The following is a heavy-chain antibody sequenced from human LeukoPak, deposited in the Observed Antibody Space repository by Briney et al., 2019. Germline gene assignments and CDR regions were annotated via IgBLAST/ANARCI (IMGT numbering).Heavy chain of an antibody. D-gene: IGHD3-22*01. V-gene: IGHV1-8*01. Sequence: ASVKVSCKASGYTFTSYDINWVRQATGQGLEWMGWMNPNSGNTGYAQTFQGRVTMTRNTSISTAYMELSSLRAEDTAVYYCARGGLSMIVGGGADAFDIWGQGTMVTVSS. CDR3: ARGGLSMIVGGGADAFDI. CDR1: GYTFTSYD. CDR2: MNPNSGNT. J-gene: IGHJ3*02.